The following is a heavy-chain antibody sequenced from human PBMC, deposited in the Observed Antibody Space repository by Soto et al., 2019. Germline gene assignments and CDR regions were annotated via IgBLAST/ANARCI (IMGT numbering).Heavy chain of an antibody. CDR2: INHSGST. D-gene: IGHD6-13*01. Sequence: QVQLQQWGAGLLKPSETLSLTCAVYGGSFSGYYWSWIRQPPGKGLEWIGEINHSGSTNYNPSLKRRVTISVDTSKNQFSLKLSSVTAADTAVYYCARGTSSSCDYWGQGTLVTVSS. CDR3: ARGTSSSCDY. CDR1: GGSFSGYY. J-gene: IGHJ4*02. V-gene: IGHV4-34*01.